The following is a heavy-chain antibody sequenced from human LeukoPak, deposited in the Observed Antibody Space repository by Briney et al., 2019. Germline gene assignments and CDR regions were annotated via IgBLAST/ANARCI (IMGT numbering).Heavy chain of an antibody. V-gene: IGHV1-24*01. J-gene: IGHJ5*02. D-gene: IGHD2-2*01. CDR1: GYTLTELS. CDR2: FDPEDGET. CDR3: ATTGYCSSTSYSNWFDP. Sequence: ASVKVSCKVSGYTLTELSMHWVRQAPGKGLEWMGGFDPEDGETIYAQKFQGRVTMTEDTSTDTAYMELSSLRSEDTAVYYCATTGYCSSTSYSNWFDPWGQGTLVTVSS.